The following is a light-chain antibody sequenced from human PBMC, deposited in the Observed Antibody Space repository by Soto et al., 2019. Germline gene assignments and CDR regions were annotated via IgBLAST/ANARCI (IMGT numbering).Light chain of an antibody. CDR3: QQYETSPVT. CDR2: AAS. V-gene: IGKV3-20*01. CDR1: KSVKSSS. Sequence: EIVLPPSPGTLSFSPGEGSPLSCRASKSVKSSSLGWYQQKHGQAPRLLIYAASSRATDIPDRFSGSGSGTDFTLTISRLEPEDFAVYYCQQYETSPVTFGQGTKGDIK. J-gene: IGKJ1*01.